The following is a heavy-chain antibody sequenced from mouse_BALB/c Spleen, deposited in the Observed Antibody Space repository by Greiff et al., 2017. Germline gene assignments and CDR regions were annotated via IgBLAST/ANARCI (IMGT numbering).Heavy chain of an antibody. V-gene: IGHV5-4*02. CDR3: ARGGASYFPFAY. D-gene: IGHD2-10*01. CDR2: ISDGGSYT. CDR1: GFTFSDYY. Sequence: EVQGVESGGGLVKPGGSLKLSCAASGFTFSDYYMYWVRQTPEKRLEWVATISDGGSYTYYPDSVKGRFTISRDNAKNNLYLQMSSLKSEDTAMYYCARGGASYFPFAYWGQGTLVTVSA. J-gene: IGHJ3*01.